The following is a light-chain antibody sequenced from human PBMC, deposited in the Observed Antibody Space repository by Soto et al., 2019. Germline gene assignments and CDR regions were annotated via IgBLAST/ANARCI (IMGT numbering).Light chain of an antibody. CDR3: QNYTSAPYT. V-gene: IGKV1-27*01. CDR2: AAS. J-gene: IGKJ2*01. CDR1: QGISNS. Sequence: DIQMTQSPSSLSASVGDRVTITCRASQGISNSLAWYQQKPGKVPKLLLYAASTLQSGVPSRFSGSGSGTAFTLTISSLQTEDVATYYCQNYTSAPYTFGQGTQLEIK.